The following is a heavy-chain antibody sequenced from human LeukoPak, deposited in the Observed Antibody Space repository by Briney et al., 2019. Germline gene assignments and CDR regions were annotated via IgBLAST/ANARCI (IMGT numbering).Heavy chain of an antibody. D-gene: IGHD2-2*01. CDR2: IYYSGST. CDR3: ARLARKYQLQTLAY. J-gene: IGHJ4*02. Sequence: SETLSLTCTVSGGSISSSSYYWGWIRQPRGKGLEWIGSIYYSGSTYYNPSLKSRVTISVDTSKNQFSLKLSSVTAADTAVYYCARLARKYQLQTLAYWGQGTLVTVSS. V-gene: IGHV4-39*01. CDR1: GGSISSSSYY.